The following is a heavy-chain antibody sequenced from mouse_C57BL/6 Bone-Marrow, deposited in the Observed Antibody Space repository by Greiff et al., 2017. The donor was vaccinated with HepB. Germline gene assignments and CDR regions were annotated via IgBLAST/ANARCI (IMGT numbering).Heavy chain of an antibody. CDR1: GFNIKNTY. Sequence: EVKVVESVAELVRPGASVKLSCTASGFNIKNTYMHWVKQRPEQGLEWIGRIDPANGNTKYAPKFQGKATITADTSSNTAYLQLSSLTSEDTAIYYCARSYYDYDGVLFAYWGQGTLVTVSA. D-gene: IGHD2-4*01. CDR2: IDPANGNT. V-gene: IGHV14-3*01. CDR3: ARSYYDYDGVLFAY. J-gene: IGHJ3*01.